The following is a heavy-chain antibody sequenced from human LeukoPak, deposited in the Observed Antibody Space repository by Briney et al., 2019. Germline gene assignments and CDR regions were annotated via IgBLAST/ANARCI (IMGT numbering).Heavy chain of an antibody. Sequence: ASVKVSCKASGYTFTGYLIHWVRQAPGQGLEYMGWINPNTGATEYALKFRGRVTMTRDTSTSTASMESSRLRSDDTAVYFCGRDLSTSATWELDHWGQGTLVTVSS. D-gene: IGHD6-25*01. CDR2: INPNTGAT. J-gene: IGHJ4*02. CDR3: GRDLSTSATWELDH. V-gene: IGHV1-2*02. CDR1: GYTFTGYL.